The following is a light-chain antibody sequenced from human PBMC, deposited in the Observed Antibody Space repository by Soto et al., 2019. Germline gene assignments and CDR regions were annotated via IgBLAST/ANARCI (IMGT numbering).Light chain of an antibody. Sequence: QSVLTQPASVSGSPGQSITISCTGTSSDIGAYNYVSWYQQHPGKAPKLMLYEVSNRPSGVSHRISGSKSGNTASLTISGLQAEDEADYYCSSYTTSSDLVIFGGGTKLTVL. CDR3: SSYTTSSDLVI. J-gene: IGLJ2*01. CDR2: EVS. V-gene: IGLV2-14*01. CDR1: SSDIGAYNY.